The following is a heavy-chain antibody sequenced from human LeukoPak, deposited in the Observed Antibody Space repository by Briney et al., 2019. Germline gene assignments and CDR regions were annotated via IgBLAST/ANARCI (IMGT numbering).Heavy chain of an antibody. Sequence: AETLSLTCTVSGGSISSYYWSWIRQPAGKGLEWIGRIYTSGSTNYNPSLKSRVTMTVDTSKNQFSLKLSSVTAAARAFYYCALGSCSGGSCLDYWGQGTLVTVFS. CDR2: IYTSGST. V-gene: IGHV4-4*07. CDR1: GGSISSYY. J-gene: IGHJ4*02. D-gene: IGHD2-15*01. CDR3: ALGSCSGGSCLDY.